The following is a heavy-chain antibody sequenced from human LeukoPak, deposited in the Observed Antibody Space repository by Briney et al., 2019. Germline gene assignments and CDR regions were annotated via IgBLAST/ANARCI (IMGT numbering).Heavy chain of an antibody. J-gene: IGHJ3*02. V-gene: IGHV3-21*01. Sequence: GGSLRLSCAASGFIFSTYSMNWVRQAPGKGLEWVSSIGTSSRYIYYADSVKGRFTISRDNAKNSLYLQMNSLRAEDTAVYYCASKGGSFTISGIVYNDAFAIWGQGTMVTVSA. D-gene: IGHD1-1*01. CDR1: GFIFSTYS. CDR2: IGTSSRYI. CDR3: ASKGGSFTISGIVYNDAFAI.